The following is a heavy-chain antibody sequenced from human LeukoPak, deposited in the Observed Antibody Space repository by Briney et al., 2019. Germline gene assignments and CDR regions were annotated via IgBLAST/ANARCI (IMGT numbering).Heavy chain of an antibody. CDR2: ISSSGSTI. Sequence: GGSLRLSCAASGFTFSDYYMSWIRQAPGKGLEWVSYISSSGSTIYYADSVKGRFTISRDNAKNSLYLQMNSLRAEDTAVYYCALYYYDSSGYHYYYYGMDVWGQGTTVTVSS. CDR1: GFTFSDYY. CDR3: ALYYYDSSGYHYYYYGMDV. V-gene: IGHV3-11*01. J-gene: IGHJ6*02. D-gene: IGHD3-22*01.